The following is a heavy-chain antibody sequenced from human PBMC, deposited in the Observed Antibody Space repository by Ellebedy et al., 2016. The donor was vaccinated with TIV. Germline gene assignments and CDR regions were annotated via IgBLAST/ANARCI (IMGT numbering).Heavy chain of an antibody. CDR2: LSSSSTNI. CDR3: ARDPSRFRGNAAFDY. CDR1: GFTFSSDA. J-gene: IGHJ4*02. V-gene: IGHV3-48*02. Sequence: GESLKISCAASGFTFSSDAMYWVRQAPGKGLEWLSYLSSSSTNIFYADSVKGRLTISRDNAKKSLYLQMNSQRDEDTAVYYCARDPSRFRGNAAFDYWGQGTLVTVSS. D-gene: IGHD4-23*01.